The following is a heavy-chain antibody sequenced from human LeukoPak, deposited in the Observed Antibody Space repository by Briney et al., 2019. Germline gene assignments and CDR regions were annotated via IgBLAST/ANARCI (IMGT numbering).Heavy chain of an antibody. D-gene: IGHD3-22*01. V-gene: IGHV4-34*01. CDR1: GGSFSGYY. J-gene: IGHJ4*02. CDR2: INHSGST. Sequence: SETLSLTCAVYGGSFSGYYWSWLRQPPGKGLEWIGEINHSGSTNYNPSLKSRVTISVDTSKNQFSLKLSSVTAADTAVYYCATTYYYDSSGYYYDYWGQGTLVTVSS. CDR3: ATTYYYDSSGYYYDY.